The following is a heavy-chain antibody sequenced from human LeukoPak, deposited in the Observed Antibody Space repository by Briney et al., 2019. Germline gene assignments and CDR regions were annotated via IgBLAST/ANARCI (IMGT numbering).Heavy chain of an antibody. CDR3: ARQAAPRQRWELLRYYFDY. J-gene: IGHJ4*02. D-gene: IGHD1-26*01. CDR1: GFTLSSYE. Sequence: PGGSLRLSCAVSGFTLSSYEMNWVRQAPGKGLEWVSYISSSGRTIYYADSVKGRFTISRDNAKNSLYLQMNSLRAEDTAVYYCARQAAPRQRWELLRYYFDYWGQGTLVTVSS. CDR2: ISSSGRTI. V-gene: IGHV3-48*03.